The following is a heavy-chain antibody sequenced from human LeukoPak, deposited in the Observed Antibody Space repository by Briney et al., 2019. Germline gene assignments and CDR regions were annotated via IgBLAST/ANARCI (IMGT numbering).Heavy chain of an antibody. D-gene: IGHD4-17*01. CDR3: ARAPLYGGHADWFDP. V-gene: IGHV4-31*03. CDR2: IYYSGST. J-gene: IGHJ5*02. Sequence: SQTLSLTCTVSGGSISSGGYYWSWIRQHPGKGLEWIGYIYYSGSTFYNPSLKSRVTISVDTSKNQFSLRLSSVTAADTAVYYCARAPLYGGHADWFDPWGQGTLVTVSS. CDR1: GGSISSGGYY.